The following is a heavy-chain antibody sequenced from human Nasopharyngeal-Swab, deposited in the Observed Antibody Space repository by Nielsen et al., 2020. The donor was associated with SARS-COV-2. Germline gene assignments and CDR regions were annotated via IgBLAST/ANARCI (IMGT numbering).Heavy chain of an antibody. D-gene: IGHD1-26*01. CDR2: IWYDGSNK. CDR3: ARGGMVGATTYGWFDP. Sequence: GGSLRLSCAASRFTFSSYGMHWVRQAPGKGLEWVAVIWYDGSNKYYADSVKGRFTISRDNSENTLYLQMNSLRPEDTAVYYCARGGMVGATTYGWFDPWGQGTLVTVSS. CDR1: RFTFSSYG. J-gene: IGHJ5*02. V-gene: IGHV3-33*01.